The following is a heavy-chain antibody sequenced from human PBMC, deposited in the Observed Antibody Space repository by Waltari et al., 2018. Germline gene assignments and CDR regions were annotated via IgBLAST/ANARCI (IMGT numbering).Heavy chain of an antibody. J-gene: IGHJ4*02. CDR1: VGSFSGYY. CDR3: ASSYGDYSPIDY. D-gene: IGHD4-17*01. CDR2: INHSGST. V-gene: IGHV4-34*01. Sequence: QVQLQQWGAGLLKPSETLSLTCAVYVGSFSGYYWRWLRQPPGKGLEWIGEINHSGSTNYNPSLKSRVTISVDTSKNQFSLKLSSVTAADTAVYYCASSYGDYSPIDYWGQGTLVTVSS.